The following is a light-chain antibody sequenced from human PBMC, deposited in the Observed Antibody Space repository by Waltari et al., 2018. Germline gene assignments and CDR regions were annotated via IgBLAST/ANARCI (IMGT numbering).Light chain of an antibody. J-gene: IGKJ4*01. CDR3: QQYNSYST. CDR1: QSINTW. V-gene: IGKV1-5*03. CDR2: KSS. Sequence: DIQMTQSPSTLSASVGDRVTITCRASQSINTWLAWYQQKPGKAPKLLIYKSSTLESGVPSRVSGSGSGTEFTLTISSLQPDDFATYYCQQYNSYSTVGGGTKVEIK.